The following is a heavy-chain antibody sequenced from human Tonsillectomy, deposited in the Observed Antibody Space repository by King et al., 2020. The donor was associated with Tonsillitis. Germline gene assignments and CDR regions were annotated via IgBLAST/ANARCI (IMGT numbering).Heavy chain of an antibody. Sequence: QLVQSGGGLVQPGGSLRLSCAASGFTFSSYDMHWVRQATGKGLEWVSAIGTAGDTYYPGSVKGRFTISTENAKNSLYLQMNSLRAGDTAVYYCARGGDGYNSGAFDIWGQGTMVTVSS. CDR2: IGTAGDT. CDR3: ARGGDGYNSGAFDI. V-gene: IGHV3-13*04. J-gene: IGHJ3*02. CDR1: GFTFSSYD. D-gene: IGHD5-24*01.